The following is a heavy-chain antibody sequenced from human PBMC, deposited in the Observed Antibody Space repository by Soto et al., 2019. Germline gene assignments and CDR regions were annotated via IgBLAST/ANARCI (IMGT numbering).Heavy chain of an antibody. CDR2: FDPEDGET. V-gene: IGHV1-24*01. CDR3: ATPGYGDPDYYYYGMDV. Sequence: ASVNVSCKVSGYTLTELSMHWVRQAPGKGLEWMGGFDPEDGETIYAQKFQGRVTMTEDTSTDTAYMELSSLRSEDTAVYYCATPGYGDPDYYYYGMDVWGQGTTVTVSS. J-gene: IGHJ6*02. D-gene: IGHD4-17*01. CDR1: GYTLTELS.